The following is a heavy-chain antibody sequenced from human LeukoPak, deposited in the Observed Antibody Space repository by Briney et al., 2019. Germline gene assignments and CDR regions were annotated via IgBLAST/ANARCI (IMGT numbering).Heavy chain of an antibody. D-gene: IGHD2-2*02. J-gene: IGHJ6*03. CDR3: ARGGYCSSTSCYKAYYYYYYMDV. Sequence: SETLSLTCAVYGGSFSGYYWSWIRQPPGKGLGWIGEINHSGSTNYNPSLKSRVTISVDTSKNQFSLKLSSVTAADTAVYYCARGGYCSSTSCYKAYYYYYYMDVWGKGTTVTVSS. CDR2: INHSGST. CDR1: GGSFSGYY. V-gene: IGHV4-34*01.